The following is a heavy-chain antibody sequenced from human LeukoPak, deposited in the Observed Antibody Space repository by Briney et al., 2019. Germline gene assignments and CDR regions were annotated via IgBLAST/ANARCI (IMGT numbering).Heavy chain of an antibody. D-gene: IGHD1-20*01. CDR1: GGSISSYY. Sequence: SETLSLTCTVSGGSISSYYWSWIRQPPGKGLEWIGYIYYSGSTNYNPSLKSRVTISVDTSKNQFSLKLSSVTAADTAVYYCARDNWNVFDYWGQGTLVTVSS. CDR3: ARDNWNVFDY. V-gene: IGHV4-59*01. CDR2: IYYSGST. J-gene: IGHJ4*02.